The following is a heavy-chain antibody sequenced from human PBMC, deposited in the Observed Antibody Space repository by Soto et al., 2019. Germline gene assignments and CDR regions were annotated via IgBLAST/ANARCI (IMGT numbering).Heavy chain of an antibody. CDR1: GGSFSGYY. J-gene: IGHJ5*02. Sequence: QVQLQQWGAGLLKPSETLSLTCAVYGGSFSGYYWSWIRQPPGKGLEWIGEINHSGSTNYNPSLKSRVTISVDTSKNQFSLKLSSVTAADTAVYYCAAGRYGDGRTWGQGTLVTVSS. CDR2: INHSGST. CDR3: AAGRYGDGRT. D-gene: IGHD4-17*01. V-gene: IGHV4-34*01.